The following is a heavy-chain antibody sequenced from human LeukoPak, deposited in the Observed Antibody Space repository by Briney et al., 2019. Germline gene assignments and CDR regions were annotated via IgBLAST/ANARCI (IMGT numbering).Heavy chain of an antibody. D-gene: IGHD6-6*01. Sequence: PGGSLRLSCAASGFTFSSYWMSWVRQAPGKGLEWVANIKEDGSVKYYVDSVKGRFTVSRDNAKNSHYLQMNSLRAEDTAVYYCARIGYSSSSFGYWGQGTLVTVSS. V-gene: IGHV3-7*01. CDR2: IKEDGSVK. CDR3: ARIGYSSSSFGY. J-gene: IGHJ4*02. CDR1: GFTFSSYW.